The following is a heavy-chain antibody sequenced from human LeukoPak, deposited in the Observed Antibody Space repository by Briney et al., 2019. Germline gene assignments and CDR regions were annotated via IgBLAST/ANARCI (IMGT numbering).Heavy chain of an antibody. V-gene: IGHV6-1*01. CDR2: TNYRSRWFN. J-gene: IGHJ6*02. CDR1: GDSVSASSVG. CDR3: TRSRNNAMDI. Sequence: SQTLTLTCVISGDSVSASSVGWHWIRQSPSRGLEWLGKTNYRSRWFNDYGESVKSRISINPDTSKNQFSLQLNSVTPEDTAVYSFTRSRNNAMDIWGQGTTVTVS.